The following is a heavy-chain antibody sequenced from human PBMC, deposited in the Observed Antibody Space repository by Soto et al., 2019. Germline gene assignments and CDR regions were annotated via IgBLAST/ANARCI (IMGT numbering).Heavy chain of an antibody. CDR2: IKSDGTVT. CDR1: GITFSTYR. D-gene: IGHD3-3*01. V-gene: IGHV3-74*01. Sequence: EVQLVESGGGLVQPGGSLRLSCVVSGITFSTYRMHWVRHAPGKGLVWVSHIKSDGTVTHYTDSVRGRFIISRDNAKNTLFVQMNSLRGEDTAVYYCARENYEFWSGYYLDYWCQGTLVTVST. CDR3: ARENYEFWSGYYLDY. J-gene: IGHJ4*02.